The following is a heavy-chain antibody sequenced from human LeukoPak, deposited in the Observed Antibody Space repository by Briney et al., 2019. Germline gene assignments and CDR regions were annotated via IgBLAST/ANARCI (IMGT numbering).Heavy chain of an antibody. CDR2: IYHSGST. J-gene: IGHJ4*02. Sequence: SETLSLTCAVSGGSLSSGAYSWSWIRQPPGRGLEWIEYIYHSGSTYYRPSIKSRVTLSVHRSKSPFSLKVSSVTPAETAVYYCARGIRNYYDSSGYVEYWGEGTLGTVSS. CDR3: ARGIRNYYDSSGYVEY. V-gene: IGHV4-30-2*01. CDR1: GGSLSSGAYS. D-gene: IGHD3-22*01.